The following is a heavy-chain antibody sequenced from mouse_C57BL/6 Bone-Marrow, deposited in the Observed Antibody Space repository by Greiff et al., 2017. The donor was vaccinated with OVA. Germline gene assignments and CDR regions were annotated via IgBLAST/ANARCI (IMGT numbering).Heavy chain of an antibody. CDR3: AIITTVVATPFDY. CDR1: GFTFSDYG. V-gene: IGHV5-17*01. D-gene: IGHD1-1*01. Sequence: EVQGVESGGGLVKPGGSLKLSCAASGFTFSDYGMHWVRQAPEKGLEWVAYISSGSSTIYYADTVKGRFTISRDNAKNTLFLQMTSLRSEDTAMYYCAIITTVVATPFDYWGQGTTLTVSS. J-gene: IGHJ2*01. CDR2: ISSGSSTI.